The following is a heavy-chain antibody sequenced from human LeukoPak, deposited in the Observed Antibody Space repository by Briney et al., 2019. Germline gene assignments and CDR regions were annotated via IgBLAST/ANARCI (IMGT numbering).Heavy chain of an antibody. CDR1: GDSIRTYS. V-gene: IGHV4-59*08. CDR2: IDYTGST. D-gene: IGHD2-21*01. CDR3: ARHPVLLSGMDV. J-gene: IGHJ6*02. Sequence: SETLSLTCTVSGDSIRTYSWSWIRQSPGKGLEWIGYIDYTGSTNYNPSLKSRVTISVDTSKNHFSLKLTSVTAADTAVYYCARHPVLLSGMDVWGQGTTATVSS.